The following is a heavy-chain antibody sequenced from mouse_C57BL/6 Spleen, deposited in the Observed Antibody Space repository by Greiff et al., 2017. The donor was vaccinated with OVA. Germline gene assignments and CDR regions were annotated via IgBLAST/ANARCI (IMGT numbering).Heavy chain of an antibody. Sequence: VQLKESGAELVKPGASVKLSCTASGFNIKDYYMHWVKQRTEQGLEWIGRIDPEDGETKYAPKFQGKATITADTSSNTAYLQLSSLTSEDTAVYYCARYDYERYFDVWGTGTTVTVSS. CDR2: IDPEDGET. CDR1: GFNIKDYY. V-gene: IGHV14-2*01. J-gene: IGHJ1*03. CDR3: ARYDYERYFDV. D-gene: IGHD2-4*01.